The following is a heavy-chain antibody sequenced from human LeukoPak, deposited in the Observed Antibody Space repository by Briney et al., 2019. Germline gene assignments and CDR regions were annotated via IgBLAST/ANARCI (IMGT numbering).Heavy chain of an antibody. D-gene: IGHD3-10*01. CDR1: GYTLTSYY. V-gene: IGHV1-46*01. CDR2: INPSGGST. Sequence: GASVKVSCKASGYTLTSYYMHWVRQAPGQGLEWMGRINPSGGSTSYAQKFQGRVTMTRDTSTSTVYMELSSLSSEDTAVYYCARGHEGFGELGSWFDPWGQGTLVTVSS. J-gene: IGHJ5*02. CDR3: ARGHEGFGELGSWFDP.